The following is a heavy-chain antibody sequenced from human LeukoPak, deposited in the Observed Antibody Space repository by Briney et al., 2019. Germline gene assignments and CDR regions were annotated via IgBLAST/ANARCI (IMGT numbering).Heavy chain of an antibody. Sequence: GESLKISCMGSGYSFTTYWIGWVRQMPGKGLEWMGIMNPGDSDIRYNPTFEGQVTISADKSISTAYLQWSSLKASDTAMYYCARGGYCTNGVCHHPLQYYYYALDVWGQGTTVTVSS. CDR1: GYSFTTYW. V-gene: IGHV5-51*01. D-gene: IGHD2-8*01. J-gene: IGHJ6*02. CDR3: ARGGYCTNGVCHHPLQYYYYALDV. CDR2: MNPGDSDI.